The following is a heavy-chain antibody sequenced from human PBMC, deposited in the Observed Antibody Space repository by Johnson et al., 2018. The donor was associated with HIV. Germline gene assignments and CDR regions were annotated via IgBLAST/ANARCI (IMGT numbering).Heavy chain of an antibody. V-gene: IGHV3-13*01. CDR3: AREGGSCSGGWCLDALDF. CDR1: GFTFSSYD. CDR2: IGTAGDT. J-gene: IGHJ3*01. D-gene: IGHD2-15*01. Sequence: VQLVESGGGVVQPGRSLRLSCAASGFTFSSYDMHWVRQATGKGLEWVSAIGTAGDTYYPGSVKGRFTISRENAKNSLYLQMDSLRAEDTAVYYCAREGGSCSGGWCLDALDFWGQGTTVTVSS.